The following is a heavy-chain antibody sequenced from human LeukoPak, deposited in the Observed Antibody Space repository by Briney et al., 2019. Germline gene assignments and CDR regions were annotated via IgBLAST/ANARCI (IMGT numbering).Heavy chain of an antibody. V-gene: IGHV4-30-4*01. CDR2: IHYTGRT. CDR1: GGSISSGDYF. CDR3: ARDRGYSSSWTNDAFDI. D-gene: IGHD6-13*01. Sequence: SETLSLTCNVSGGSISSGDYFWNWIRQPPGKGLEWLGYIHYTGRTYYNPSLQSRVTMSVDTSKSQFSLRLSSVTAADTAVYYCARDRGYSSSWTNDAFDIWGQGTMVTVSS. J-gene: IGHJ3*02.